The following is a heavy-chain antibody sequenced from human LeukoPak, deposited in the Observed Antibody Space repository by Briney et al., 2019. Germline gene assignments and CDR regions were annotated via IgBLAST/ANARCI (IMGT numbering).Heavy chain of an antibody. Sequence: PGGSLRLSCTASGFTFGDYAMSWFRQAPGKGLEWVGFIRSKAYGGATEYAASVKGRFTISRDDSKSIAYLQMNSLKTEDTAVYYCTRSYYDYVWGSYSYDYWGQGTLVTVSS. D-gene: IGHD3-16*01. CDR1: GFTFGDYA. J-gene: IGHJ4*02. V-gene: IGHV3-49*03. CDR2: IRSKAYGGAT. CDR3: TRSYYDYVWGSYSYDY.